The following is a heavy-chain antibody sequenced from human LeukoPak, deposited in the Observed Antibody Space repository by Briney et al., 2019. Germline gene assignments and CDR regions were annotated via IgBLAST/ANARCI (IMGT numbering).Heavy chain of an antibody. D-gene: IGHD3-10*01. CDR1: GYTFTGYY. J-gene: IGHJ4*02. CDR2: INPNSGGT. CDR3: VRGEVREGFDY. Sequence: ASVKVSCKASGYTFTGYYMRWVRQAPGQGLEWMGWINPNSGGTNYAQNFQGRVTMTRDTSISTAYMELRRLRSDDTAVYYCVRGEVREGFDYWGQGTLVTVSS. V-gene: IGHV1-2*02.